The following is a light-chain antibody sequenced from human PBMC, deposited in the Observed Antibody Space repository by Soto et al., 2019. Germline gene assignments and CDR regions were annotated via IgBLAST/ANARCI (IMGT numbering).Light chain of an antibody. CDR3: HQYNSYHT. CDR2: DAS. V-gene: IGKV1-5*01. J-gene: IGKJ4*01. Sequence: DIQITQSPSTLSSFVGDRVTITCRASQSVNSLLAWYQQRPGKAPKLLIYDASTLESGVPSRFSGSGSGTEFTLTISSLQPDDFATYYCHQYNSYHTFGGGTKVDIK. CDR1: QSVNSL.